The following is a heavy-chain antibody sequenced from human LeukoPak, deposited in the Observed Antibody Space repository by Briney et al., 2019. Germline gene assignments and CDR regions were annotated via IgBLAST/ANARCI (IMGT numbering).Heavy chain of an antibody. CDR3: ARERRSGLYAGAFDI. CDR2: ISSSGSTI. D-gene: IGHD2-15*01. Sequence: GGSLRLSCAASGFTFSSYSMNWVRQAPGKGLEWVSYISSSGSTIYYADSVKGRFTISRDNAKNSLYLQMNSLRAEDTAVYYCARERRSGLYAGAFDIWGQGTMVTVSS. J-gene: IGHJ3*02. V-gene: IGHV3-48*04. CDR1: GFTFSSYS.